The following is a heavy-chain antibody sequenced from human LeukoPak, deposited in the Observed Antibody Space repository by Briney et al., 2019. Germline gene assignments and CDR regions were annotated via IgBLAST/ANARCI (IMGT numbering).Heavy chain of an antibody. D-gene: IGHD3-22*01. CDR3: ARSESSGWAY. V-gene: IGHV5-51*01. Sequence: GESLKISCKGSGYTFTNYWIGWVRQMPGKGLEWMAVINPDNFDIRYGPSFQGQITISADKSISTAYLQWSSLKATDTAMYFCARSESSGWAYWGQGTPVTVAS. J-gene: IGHJ4*02. CDR2: INPDNFDI. CDR1: GYTFTNYW.